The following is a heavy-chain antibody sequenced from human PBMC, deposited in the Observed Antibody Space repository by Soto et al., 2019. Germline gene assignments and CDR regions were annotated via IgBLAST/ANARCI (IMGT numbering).Heavy chain of an antibody. CDR3: ARDISASDGDY. J-gene: IGHJ4*02. V-gene: IGHV4-38-2*02. D-gene: IGHD2-21*01. Sequence: ETLSLTCSVSGYSISSGYYWGWIRQAPGKGLEWIGNSHHSGSTYYNPSLESRVTISIDTSKNQFSLRLTSVAAADTAIYSCARDISASDGDYWGQGTLVTVS. CDR2: SHHSGST. CDR1: GYSISSGYY.